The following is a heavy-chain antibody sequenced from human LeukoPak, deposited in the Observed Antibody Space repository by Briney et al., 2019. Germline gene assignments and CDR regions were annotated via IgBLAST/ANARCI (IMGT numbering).Heavy chain of an antibody. CDR2: IIPIFGTA. CDR1: GGTFSSYA. J-gene: IGHJ4*02. Sequence: SVKVSCKASGGTFSSYAISWVRQAPGQGLEWMGGIIPIFGTANYAQKFQGRVTITADKSTSTAYMELSSLRSEDTAVYYCARDGWYYGSGSYYNPHYFDYWGQGTLVTVSS. D-gene: IGHD3-10*01. V-gene: IGHV1-69*06. CDR3: ARDGWYYGSGSYYNPHYFDY.